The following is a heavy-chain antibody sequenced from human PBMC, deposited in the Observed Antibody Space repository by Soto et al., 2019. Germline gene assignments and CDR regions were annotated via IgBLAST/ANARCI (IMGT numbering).Heavy chain of an antibody. CDR1: GGTFSSYA. CDR3: ARVGRQLFDFDY. Sequence: ASVKVSCKASGGTFSSYAISWVRQAPGQGLEWMGGIIPIFGTANYAQKFQGRVTITADESTSTAYMELSSLRSEDPAVYYCARVGRQLFDFDYWGQGTLVTVSS. J-gene: IGHJ4*02. D-gene: IGHD6-13*01. V-gene: IGHV1-69*13. CDR2: IIPIFGTA.